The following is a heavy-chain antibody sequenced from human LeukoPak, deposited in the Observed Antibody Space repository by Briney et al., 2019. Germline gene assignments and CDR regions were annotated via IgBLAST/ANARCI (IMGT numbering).Heavy chain of an antibody. V-gene: IGHV3-23*01. CDR2: ISGSGGTT. D-gene: IGHD3-3*01. CDR3: AKEVEWPHYGLDV. J-gene: IGHJ6*02. Sequence: PGGSLRLSCAASGFTFSSYDMSWVRQAPGKGLEWVSAISGSGGTTYYADSVKGRFTISRDNSKNTLYLQMSSVRAEDTAVYYCAKEVEWPHYGLDVWGQGTTVTVSS. CDR1: GFTFSSYD.